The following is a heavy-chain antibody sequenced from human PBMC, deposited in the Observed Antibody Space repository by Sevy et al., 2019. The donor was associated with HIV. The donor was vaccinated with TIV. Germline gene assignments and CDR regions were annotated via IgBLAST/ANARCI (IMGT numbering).Heavy chain of an antibody. D-gene: IGHD6-13*01. J-gene: IGHJ2*01. CDR3: LKDIGAACNGWHFDL. CDR2: ISWNSNNI. Sequence: GGSLRLSCAASGITFDDYAMHWVRQAPGKGLEWVSGISWNSNNIVYADSVKGRFTISRDNGRNSLYLQMNSLRADDTARYFCLKDIGAACNGWHFDLWGRGTLVTVSS. V-gene: IGHV3-9*01. CDR1: GITFDDYA.